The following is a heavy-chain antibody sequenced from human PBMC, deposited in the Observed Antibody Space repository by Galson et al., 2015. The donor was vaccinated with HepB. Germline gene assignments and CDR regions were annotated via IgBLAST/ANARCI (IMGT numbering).Heavy chain of an antibody. CDR3: ARGGATTFDY. D-gene: IGHD5-12*01. V-gene: IGHV3-21*01. CDR1: GFTFSSYS. CDR2: ISSSSSYI. Sequence: SLRLSCAASGFTFSSYSMNWVRQAPGKGLEWVSSISSSSSYIYYADSVKGRFTISRGNAKNSLYLQMNSLRAEDTAVYYCARGGATTFDYWGQGTLVTVSS. J-gene: IGHJ4*02.